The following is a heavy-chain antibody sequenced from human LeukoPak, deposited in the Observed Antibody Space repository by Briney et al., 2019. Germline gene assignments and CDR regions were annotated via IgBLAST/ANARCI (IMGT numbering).Heavy chain of an antibody. D-gene: IGHD3-9*01. Sequence: SETLSLTCAVYGGSFSGYYWSWIRQPPGKGLKWIGEINHSGSTNYNPSLKSRVTISVDTSKNQFSLKLSSVTAADTAVYYCARGEGLRYFDWLFDSNWFDPWGQGTLVTVSS. CDR3: ARGEGLRYFDWLFDSNWFDP. CDR1: GGSFSGYY. J-gene: IGHJ5*02. V-gene: IGHV4-34*01. CDR2: INHSGST.